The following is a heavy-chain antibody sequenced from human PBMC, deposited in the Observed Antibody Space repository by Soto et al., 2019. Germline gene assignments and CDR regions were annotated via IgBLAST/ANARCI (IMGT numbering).Heavy chain of an antibody. CDR3: ARGYCSSTSCYRGDWFDP. Sequence: QVQLVQSGAEVKKPGASVKVSCKASGYTFTGYYMHWVRQAPGQGLAWMGWINPNSGGTNYAQKFQGGATMTRDTSISTDYMELSRLRSDDTAVYYCARGYCSSTSCYRGDWFDPWGQGTLVTVSS. CDR1: GYTFTGYY. J-gene: IGHJ5*02. CDR2: INPNSGGT. V-gene: IGHV1-2*02. D-gene: IGHD2-2*01.